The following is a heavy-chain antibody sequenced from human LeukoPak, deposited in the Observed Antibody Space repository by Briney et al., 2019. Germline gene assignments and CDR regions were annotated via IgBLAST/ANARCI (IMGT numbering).Heavy chain of an antibody. V-gene: IGHV3-48*03. J-gene: IGHJ6*03. Sequence: GGSLRLSCAASGFTFSDYEMNWVRQAPGKGLEWILHISTSGSIIHYADSVKGRFIISRDNAKNSLYLQMNSLRAEDTALYFCARDATTEPGTVYMDVWGKGTTVTISS. CDR1: GFTFSDYE. CDR2: ISTSGSII. D-gene: IGHD6-13*01. CDR3: ARDATTEPGTVYMDV.